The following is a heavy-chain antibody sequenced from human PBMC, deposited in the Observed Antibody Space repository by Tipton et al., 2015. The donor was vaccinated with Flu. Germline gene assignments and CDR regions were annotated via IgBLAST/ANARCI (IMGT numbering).Heavy chain of an antibody. CDR1: GHSINSDYY. Sequence: TLSLTCTVSGHSINSDYYWGWIRQPPGKRLELIGSIYPTGTTYYNPSLKSRVTISVDTSKSQFSLMLKSVTAADTAVYYCARLSYYDVDLKNFYFDYWGQGTLVTVSS. CDR2: IYPTGTT. V-gene: IGHV4-38-2*02. J-gene: IGHJ4*02. CDR3: ARLSYYDVDLKNFYFDY. D-gene: IGHD3-10*02.